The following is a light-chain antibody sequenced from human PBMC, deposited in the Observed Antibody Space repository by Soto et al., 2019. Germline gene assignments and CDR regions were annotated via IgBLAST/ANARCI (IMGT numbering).Light chain of an antibody. CDR2: GAS. V-gene: IGKV1-39*01. Sequence: DIQITQSPSSLSSSVLDRFTITCRASQGINIYLNWYQQKVGEPPRLLIFGASNLQSGVPSRFSGSGSGTDFTLTISSLEPEDFAVYYCQQRSNWPPTFGQGTRLEI. CDR1: QGINIY. J-gene: IGKJ5*01. CDR3: QQRSNWPPT.